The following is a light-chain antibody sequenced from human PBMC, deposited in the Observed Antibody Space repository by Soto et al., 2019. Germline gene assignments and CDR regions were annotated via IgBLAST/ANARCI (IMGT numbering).Light chain of an antibody. CDR1: QTVTDNF. CDR3: QQYGSSPGT. V-gene: IGKV3D-20*01. J-gene: IGKJ1*01. CDR2: DAS. Sequence: IVLTQSPATLSLSPGETATLSCGASQTVTDNFLAWYQQKPGLAPRLLIYDASTRATGIPDRFSGSGSGTDFTLTIGRLEPEDFAVYYCQQYGSSPGTFGQGTKVEIK.